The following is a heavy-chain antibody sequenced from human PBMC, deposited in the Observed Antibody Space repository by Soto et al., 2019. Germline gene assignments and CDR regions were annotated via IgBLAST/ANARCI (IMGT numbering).Heavy chain of an antibody. CDR3: ARDSGDTVDTILFDY. D-gene: IGHD5-12*01. V-gene: IGHV3-7*05. CDR1: GFTFSRYW. J-gene: IGHJ4*02. CDR2: IKEDGSEK. Sequence: EGHLVESGGGLVQPGGSLRLSCAASGFTFSRYWMSWVRQAPGKGLEWVANIKEDGSEKYYVDSVRGRFTISRDNAKNSLYLQMNSLRAEDTAVYYCARDSGDTVDTILFDYWGLGTLVTVSS.